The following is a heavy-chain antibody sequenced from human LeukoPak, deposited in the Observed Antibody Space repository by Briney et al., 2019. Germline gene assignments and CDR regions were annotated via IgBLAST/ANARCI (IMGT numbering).Heavy chain of an antibody. Sequence: SETLSLTCTVSGGSISSYYWSWLRQPPGKGLEWIGYIYYSGSTNFNPSLKSRVTISGDTSKHQFSLKLSSVTAADTAVYYCARAIFGVVLDAFDIWGQGTMVTVSS. V-gene: IGHV4-59*08. CDR3: ARAIFGVVLDAFDI. J-gene: IGHJ3*02. CDR2: IYYSGST. CDR1: GGSISSYY. D-gene: IGHD3-3*02.